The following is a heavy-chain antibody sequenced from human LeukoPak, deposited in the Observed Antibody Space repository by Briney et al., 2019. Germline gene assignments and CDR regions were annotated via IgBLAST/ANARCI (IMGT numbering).Heavy chain of an antibody. CDR2: IKRNGGST. CDR1: GFTFDDHG. Sequence: GGSLRLSCAASGFTFDDHGMSWVRQVPGKGLEWVSGIKRNGGSTGYADSVKGRFTISRDNAKNSLYVQMNSLRPEDTALYYCARNVGSGYYYYFDYWGQGTLVTVSS. V-gene: IGHV3-20*04. CDR3: ARNVGSGYYYYFDY. D-gene: IGHD3-22*01. J-gene: IGHJ4*02.